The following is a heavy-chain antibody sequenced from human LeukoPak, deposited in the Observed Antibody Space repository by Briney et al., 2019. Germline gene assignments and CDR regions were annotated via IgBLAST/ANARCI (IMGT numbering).Heavy chain of an antibody. CDR3: ARDGPLGMVRGVNDY. CDR1: GYTFTSYY. D-gene: IGHD3-10*01. Sequence: ASVTVSCKASGYTFTSYYMHWVRQAPGQGLEWMGIINPSGGSTSYAQKFQGRVTMTRDTSTSTVYMELSSLRSEDTAVYYCARDGPLGMVRGVNDYWGQGTLVTVSS. J-gene: IGHJ4*02. CDR2: INPSGGST. V-gene: IGHV1-46*01.